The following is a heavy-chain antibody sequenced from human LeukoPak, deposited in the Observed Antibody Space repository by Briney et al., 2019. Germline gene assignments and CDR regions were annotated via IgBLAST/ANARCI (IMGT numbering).Heavy chain of an antibody. J-gene: IGHJ6*02. Sequence: SETLSLTCAVYGGSFSGYYWSWIRQPPGKGLEWIGEINHSGSTNYNPSLKSRVTISVDTSKNQFSLKLSSVTAEDTAVYYCARGKMKLLWAKTYYYYGMDVWGQGTTVTVSS. V-gene: IGHV4-34*01. CDR2: INHSGST. CDR1: GGSFSGYY. CDR3: ARGKMKLLWAKTYYYYGMDV. D-gene: IGHD2-2*01.